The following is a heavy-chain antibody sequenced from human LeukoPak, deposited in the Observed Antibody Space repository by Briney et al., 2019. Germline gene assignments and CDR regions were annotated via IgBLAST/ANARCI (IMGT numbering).Heavy chain of an antibody. D-gene: IGHD4-17*01. CDR2: IYYSGST. J-gene: IGHJ3*02. Sequence: SETLSLTCTVSGGSISSSSYYWGWIRQPPGKGLEWIGSIYYSGSTYYNPSLKSRVTISVDTSKNQFSLKLSSVTAADTAVYYCARDYHTYGDYHSFDIWGQGTMVTVSS. CDR3: ARDYHTYGDYHSFDI. V-gene: IGHV4-39*02. CDR1: GGSISSSSYY.